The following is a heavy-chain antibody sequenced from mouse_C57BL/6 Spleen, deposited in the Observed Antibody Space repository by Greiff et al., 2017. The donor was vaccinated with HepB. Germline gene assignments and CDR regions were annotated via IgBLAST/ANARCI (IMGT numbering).Heavy chain of an antibody. CDR3: ARSEDYYGSSPYLDY. CDR2: IDPSDSET. CDR1: GYTFTSYW. Sequence: QVQLQQPGAELVRPGSSVKLSCKASGYTFTSYWMHWVKQRPIQGLEWIGNIDPSDSETHYNQKFKDKATLTVDKSSSTAYMQLSSLTSEDSAVYYCARSEDYYGSSPYLDYWGQGTTLTVSS. V-gene: IGHV1-52*01. D-gene: IGHD1-1*01. J-gene: IGHJ2*01.